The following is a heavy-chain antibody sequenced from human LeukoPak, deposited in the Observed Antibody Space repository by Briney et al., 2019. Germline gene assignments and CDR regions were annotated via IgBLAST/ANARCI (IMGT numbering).Heavy chain of an antibody. J-gene: IGHJ4*02. CDR1: GYTFTGYY. D-gene: IGHD2-15*01. V-gene: IGHV1-2*02. CDR2: INPNSGGT. Sequence: ASVKVSCKASGYTFTGYYMHWVRQAPGQGLEWMGWINPNSGGTNYAQKFQGRVTMTRDTSISTAYMELSRLRSDDTAVYYCARSTHLRIRGGFYHYWGQGTLVTVSS. CDR3: ARSTHLRIRGGFYHY.